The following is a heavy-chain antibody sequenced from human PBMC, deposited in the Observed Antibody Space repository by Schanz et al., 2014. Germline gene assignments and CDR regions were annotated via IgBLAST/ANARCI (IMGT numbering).Heavy chain of an antibody. CDR3: VRELSGGTFDY. J-gene: IGHJ4*02. CDR1: GYSFSAYY. Sequence: QVQLVQFGAELKNPGASVKVSCKASGYSFSAYYIHWMRQAPGQGLEWLGRFTHISQKFQGRVTMTRDTSSTTAYMELNSLRSDDPAVYYCVRELSGGTFDYWGQGALVTVSS. V-gene: IGHV1-2*06. D-gene: IGHD1-1*01. CDR2: FT.